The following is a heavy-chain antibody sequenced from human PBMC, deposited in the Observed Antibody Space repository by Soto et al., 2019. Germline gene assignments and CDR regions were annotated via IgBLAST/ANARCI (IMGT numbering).Heavy chain of an antibody. CDR3: AKNTPIAAARRKTDV. Sequence: GGSLRLSCAASGFTFSSYWMSWVRQDPGKGLEWAANIKQDGSEKYYVDSVKGRFTISRDNAKNSLYLQMNSLRAEDTAVYYCAKNTPIAAARRKTDVWGQGTTVTVSS. CDR2: IKQDGSEK. V-gene: IGHV3-7*05. J-gene: IGHJ6*02. D-gene: IGHD6-13*01. CDR1: GFTFSSYW.